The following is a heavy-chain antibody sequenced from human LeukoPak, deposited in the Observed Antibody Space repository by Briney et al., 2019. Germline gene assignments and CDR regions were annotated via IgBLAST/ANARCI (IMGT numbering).Heavy chain of an antibody. V-gene: IGHV4-39*07. CDR1: GDSISSSSHY. J-gene: IGHJ4*02. D-gene: IGHD3-3*01. CDR2: IYYTGST. CDR3: ARLTGTVSRGYYLDC. Sequence: SETLPLTCTVSGDSISSSSHYWGWIRQPPGKGLEWIGSIYYTGSTYYTQSFKSRVTISVDRSKNQFSLELRSVTAADTAVYHCARLTGTVSRGYYLDCWGQGTVVTVSS.